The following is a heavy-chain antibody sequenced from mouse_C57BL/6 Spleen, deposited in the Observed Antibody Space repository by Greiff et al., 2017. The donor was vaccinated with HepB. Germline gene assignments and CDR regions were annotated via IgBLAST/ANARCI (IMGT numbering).Heavy chain of an antibody. CDR3: ATSTETWFAY. V-gene: IGHV1-7*01. CDR2: INPSSGYT. J-gene: IGHJ3*01. Sequence: QVQLQQSGAELAKPGASVKLSCKASGYTFTSYWMHWVKQRPGQGLEWIGYINPSSGYTKYNQKFKNKATLTADKSSSTASMQLSSLTYEDSAVYYCATSTETWFAYWGQGTLVTVSA. CDR1: GYTFTSYW.